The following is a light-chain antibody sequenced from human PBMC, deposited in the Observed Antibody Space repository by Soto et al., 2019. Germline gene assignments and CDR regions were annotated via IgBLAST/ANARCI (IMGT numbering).Light chain of an antibody. CDR1: SSDIGAYDY. CDR3: WSYAGPTTIWV. V-gene: IGLV2-14*01. Sequence: QSVLTQPASLSGSPGQSITISCTGTSSDIGAYDYVSWFQQHPGKAPKLMISEVNNRPSGVAARFSGSKSGNTASLTISGLQAEDEADYYCWSYAGPTTIWVFGGGTKLTVL. CDR2: EVN. J-gene: IGLJ3*02.